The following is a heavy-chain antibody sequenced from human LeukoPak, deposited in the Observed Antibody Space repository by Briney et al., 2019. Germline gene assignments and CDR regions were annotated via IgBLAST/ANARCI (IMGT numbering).Heavy chain of an antibody. CDR2: IIPIFGTA. D-gene: IGHD2-15*01. CDR1: VGTFSSYA. CDR3: ARGKSKKGYCSGGSCYWFDP. V-gene: IGHV1-69*13. Sequence: GASVKVSCKASVGTFSSYAISWVRQAPGQGLEWMGGIIPIFGTANYAQKFQGRVTITADESTSTAYMELSSLRTEDTAVYYCARGKSKKGYCSGGSCYWFDPWGQGTLVTVSS. J-gene: IGHJ5*02.